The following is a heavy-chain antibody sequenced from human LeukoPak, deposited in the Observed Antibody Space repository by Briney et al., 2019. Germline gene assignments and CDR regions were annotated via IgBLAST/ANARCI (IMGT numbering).Heavy chain of an antibody. Sequence: GGSLRLSCAASGFTFSSYEMNWVRQAPGKGLECVANINQDGSVKNYVDSVKGRFIISRGNARNSLYLQMNTLRDDDTAIYYCVREGWSTFYDYWGQGTLVTVSS. CDR3: VREGWSTFYDY. CDR2: INQDGSVK. V-gene: IGHV3-7*01. J-gene: IGHJ4*02. CDR1: GFTFSSYE. D-gene: IGHD1-26*01.